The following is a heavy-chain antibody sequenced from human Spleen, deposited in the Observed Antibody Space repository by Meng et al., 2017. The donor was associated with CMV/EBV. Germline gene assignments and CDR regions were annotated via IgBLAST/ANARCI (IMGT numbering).Heavy chain of an antibody. Sequence: GLSINTRGVSVAWIRQAPGKALEWLALIYWDDDKRYRPSLKSSLTITKDTSKNQVVLTMTNVDPVDTATYYCAHTRDASGYYRVFFDSWGQGTLSPSPQ. CDR3: AHTRDASGYYRVFFDS. V-gene: IGHV2-5*02. D-gene: IGHD3-22*01. CDR1: GLSINTRGVS. J-gene: IGHJ4*02. CDR2: IYWDDDK.